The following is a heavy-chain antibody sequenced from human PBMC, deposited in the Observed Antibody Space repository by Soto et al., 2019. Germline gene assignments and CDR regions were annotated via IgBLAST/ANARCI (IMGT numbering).Heavy chain of an antibody. J-gene: IGHJ6*03. D-gene: IGHD1-7*01. Sequence: SETLSLTCTVSGGSISSYFWSWIRQPPGKGLEWIAYIYYSGSTNYNPSLKSRVTISVDTSKNQFSLKLSSVTAADTAMYYCARHRSWNYGVYMDVWGKGTTVTVSS. CDR3: ARHRSWNYGVYMDV. CDR1: GGSISSYF. V-gene: IGHV4-59*08. CDR2: IYYSGST.